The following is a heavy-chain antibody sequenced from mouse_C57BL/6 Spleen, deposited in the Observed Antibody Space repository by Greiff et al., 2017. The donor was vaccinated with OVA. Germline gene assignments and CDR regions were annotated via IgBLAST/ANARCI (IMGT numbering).Heavy chain of an antibody. CDR3: AKNYYGSSLYAMDY. CDR2: IWRGGST. Sequence: VHLVESGPGLVQPSQSLSITCTVSGFSLTSYGVHWVRQSPGKGLEWLGVIWRGGSTDYNAAFMSRLSITKDNSKSQVFFKMNSLQADDTAIYYCAKNYYGSSLYAMDYWGQGTSVTVSS. J-gene: IGHJ4*01. V-gene: IGHV2-5*01. CDR1: GFSLTSYG. D-gene: IGHD1-1*01.